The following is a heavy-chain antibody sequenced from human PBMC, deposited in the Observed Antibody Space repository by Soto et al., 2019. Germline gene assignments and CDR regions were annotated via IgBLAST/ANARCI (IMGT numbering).Heavy chain of an antibody. D-gene: IGHD3-9*01. CDR2: IYYSGST. V-gene: IGHV4-59*08. Sequence: QVQLQESGPGLVKPSETLSLTCTVSGGSISSYYWSWIRQPPGKGLEWIGYIYYSGSTNYNPSLKRRVSISVDASKNQFSLKLSAVTAADTAVYYCASPSDILPWYFDLWGRGTLVTVSS. J-gene: IGHJ2*01. CDR1: GGSISSYY. CDR3: ASPSDILPWYFDL.